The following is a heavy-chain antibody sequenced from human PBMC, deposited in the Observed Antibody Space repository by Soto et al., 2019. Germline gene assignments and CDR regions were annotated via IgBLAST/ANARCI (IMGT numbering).Heavy chain of an antibody. J-gene: IGHJ5*02. CDR1: GGSVSSGSYY. Sequence: SETLSLTCTVSGGSVSSGSYYWSWIRQPPGKGLEWIGYIYYSGSTNYNPSLKSRVTISVDTSKNQFSLKLSSVTAADTAVYYCARTYYYGSGSYEGWFDPWGQGTLVTVSS. CDR2: IYYSGST. CDR3: ARTYYYGSGSYEGWFDP. V-gene: IGHV4-61*01. D-gene: IGHD3-10*01.